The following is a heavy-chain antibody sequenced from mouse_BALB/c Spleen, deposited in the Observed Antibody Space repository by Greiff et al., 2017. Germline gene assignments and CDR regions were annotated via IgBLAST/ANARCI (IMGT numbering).Heavy chain of an antibody. J-gene: IGHJ3*01. CDR1: GFNIKDYY. Sequence: EVQLHQSGAELVRPGALVKLSCKASGFNIKDYYMHWVKQRPEQGLEWIGWIDPENGNTIYDPKFQGKASITADTSSNTAYLQLSSLTSEDTAVYYCARSTHYYGYEAYWGQGTLVTVSA. CDR2: IDPENGNT. CDR3: ARSTHYYGYEAY. D-gene: IGHD1-2*01. V-gene: IGHV14-1*02.